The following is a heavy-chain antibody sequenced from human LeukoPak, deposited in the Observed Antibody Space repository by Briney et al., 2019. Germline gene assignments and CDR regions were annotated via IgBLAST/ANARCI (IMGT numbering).Heavy chain of an antibody. CDR1: GYTFTSYG. CDR3: ARDAARTYYYGSGSPTPFDY. V-gene: IGHV1-18*01. D-gene: IGHD3-10*01. J-gene: IGHJ4*02. CDR2: ISAYNGNT. Sequence: ASVKVSCKASGYTFTSYGISWVRQAPGQGLEWMGWISAYNGNTNYAQKLQGRVTMTTDTSTSTAYMELRSLRSDDTAVYYCARDAARTYYYGSGSPTPFDYWGQGTLVTVSS.